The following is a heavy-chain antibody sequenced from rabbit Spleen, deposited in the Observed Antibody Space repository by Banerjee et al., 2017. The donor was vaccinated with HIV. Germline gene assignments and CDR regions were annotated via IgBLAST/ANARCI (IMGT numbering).Heavy chain of an antibody. CDR2: IYAGSSSNT. V-gene: IGHV1S40*01. CDR3: ARDTGTSFSSYGMDL. D-gene: IGHD8-1*01. CDR1: GFSFNSDDD. Sequence: QSLEESGGGLVKPGASLTLTCKASGFSFNSDDDMCWVRQAPGKGLEWIACIYAGSSSNTYSATWAKGRFTISKTSSTTVTLQMTSLTAADTATYFCARDTGTSFSSYGMDLWGPGTLVTVS. J-gene: IGHJ6*01.